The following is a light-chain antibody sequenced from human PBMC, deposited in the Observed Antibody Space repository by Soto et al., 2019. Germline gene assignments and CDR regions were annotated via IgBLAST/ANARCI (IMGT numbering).Light chain of an antibody. CDR1: QGIAPY. Sequence: DVQMTQSPSSLSASVGDRVTITCRASQGIAPYLAWFQHQPGKVPKILIYAASTLHSGVPSRLSGSGSGTDFNLNISSLQHAAVEPNYCQKSNSSPFTFGGGTTVEI. CDR2: AAS. J-gene: IGKJ4*01. V-gene: IGKV1-27*01. CDR3: QKSNSSPFT.